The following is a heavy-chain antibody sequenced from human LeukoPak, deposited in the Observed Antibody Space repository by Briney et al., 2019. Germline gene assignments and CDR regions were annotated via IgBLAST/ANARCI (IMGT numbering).Heavy chain of an antibody. CDR2: TYYRSKWYN. Sequence: SQTLSLTCAISGDSASSNSAAWNWIRQSPSRGLEWLGRTYYRSKWYNDYAVSVKSRITINPDTSKNQFSLQLNSVTPEDTAVYYCAREIFRLNQWLVHGKPNWFAPWGQGTLVTVSS. D-gene: IGHD6-19*01. J-gene: IGHJ5*02. V-gene: IGHV6-1*01. CDR1: GDSASSNSAA. CDR3: AREIFRLNQWLVHGKPNWFAP.